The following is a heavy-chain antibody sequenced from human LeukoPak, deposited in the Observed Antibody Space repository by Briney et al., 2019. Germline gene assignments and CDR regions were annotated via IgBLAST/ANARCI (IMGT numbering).Heavy chain of an antibody. CDR3: ARGNIVMAGNYFDH. J-gene: IGHJ4*02. D-gene: IGHD5-12*01. CDR2: IYTGGNT. V-gene: IGHV3-53*01. CDR1: GFSVSSNY. Sequence: PGGSLRLSCAASGFSVSSNYMNWVRQPPGKGLEWVAVIYTGGNTHVAASVKGRFSISRDTSRNAVYLQMNLRDEDTAVYYCARGNIVMAGNYFDHWGQGIQVTVSS.